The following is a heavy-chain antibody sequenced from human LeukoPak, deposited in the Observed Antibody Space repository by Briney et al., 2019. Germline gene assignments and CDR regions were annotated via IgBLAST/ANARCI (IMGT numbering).Heavy chain of an antibody. CDR1: GFTFSSYA. D-gene: IGHD3-22*01. CDR3: AKHGDGCYYDSSGYSYYFDY. Sequence: GGSLRLSCAASGFTFSSYAMSWVRQAPGKGLEWVSAISGSGGSTYYADSVKGRFTISRDNSNNTLYLQMNSLRAEDTAVYYCAKHGDGCYYDSSGYSYYFDYWGQGTLVTVSS. V-gene: IGHV3-23*01. J-gene: IGHJ4*02. CDR2: ISGSGGST.